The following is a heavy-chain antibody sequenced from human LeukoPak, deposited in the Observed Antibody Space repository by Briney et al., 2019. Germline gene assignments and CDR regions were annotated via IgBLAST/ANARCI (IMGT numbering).Heavy chain of an antibody. V-gene: IGHV4-30-4*01. D-gene: IGHD3-22*01. CDR2: IYYSGST. CDR1: GGSISSGDYY. J-gene: IGHJ4*02. Sequence: SETLSLTCTVSGGSISSGDYYWSWIRQPPGKGLEWIGYIYYSGSTYYNPSLKSRATISVDTSKNQFSLKLSPVTAADTAVYYCASDYYDSSGYAHFDYWGQGTLVTVSS. CDR3: ASDYYDSSGYAHFDY.